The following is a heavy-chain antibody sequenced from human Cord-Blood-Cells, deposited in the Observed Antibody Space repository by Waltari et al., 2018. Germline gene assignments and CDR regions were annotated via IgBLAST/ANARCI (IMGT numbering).Heavy chain of an antibody. CDR1: GYTLTSYA. V-gene: IGHV1-3*01. Sequence: QVPLVQSGAEVKKPGASVKVSCKASGYTLTSYAMPWVRQAPGQRLEWMGWITAGNGNTKYSQKFQGRVTITRDTSASTAYMELSSLRSEDTAVYYCARADYDFWSGYYDYWGQGTLVTVSS. CDR3: ARADYDFWSGYYDY. D-gene: IGHD3-3*01. CDR2: ITAGNGNT. J-gene: IGHJ4*02.